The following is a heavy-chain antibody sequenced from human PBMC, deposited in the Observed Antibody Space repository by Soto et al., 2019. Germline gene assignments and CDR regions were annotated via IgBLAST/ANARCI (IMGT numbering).Heavy chain of an antibody. CDR3: ARGDIAVAGTAFDI. V-gene: IGHV1-2*04. Sequence: ASVKVSCKASGYTFTGYYMHWVRQAPGQGLEWMGWINPNSGSTNYAQKFQGWVTMTRDKSISTAYMELSRLRSDDTAVYYCARGDIAVAGTAFDIWGQGTLATVSS. J-gene: IGHJ3*02. D-gene: IGHD6-19*01. CDR1: GYTFTGYY. CDR2: INPNSGST.